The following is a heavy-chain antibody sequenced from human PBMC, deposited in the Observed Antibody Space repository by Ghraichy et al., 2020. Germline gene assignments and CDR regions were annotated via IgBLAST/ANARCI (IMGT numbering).Heavy chain of an antibody. J-gene: IGHJ4*02. Sequence: ASVKVSCKASGYTFTGYYMHWVRQAPGQGLEWMGWINPNSGGTNYAQKFQGRVTMTRDTSISTAYMELSRLRSDDTAVYYCARAYGYVEMATITDIDYWGQGTLVTVSS. CDR3: ARAYGYVEMATITDIDY. CDR1: GYTFTGYY. D-gene: IGHD5-24*01. V-gene: IGHV1-2*02. CDR2: INPNSGGT.